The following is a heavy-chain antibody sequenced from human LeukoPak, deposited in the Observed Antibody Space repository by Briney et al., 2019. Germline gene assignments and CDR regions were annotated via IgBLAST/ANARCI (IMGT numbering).Heavy chain of an antibody. CDR2: IYPGDSDT. V-gene: IGHV5-51*01. Sequence: GESLKIFCKGSGYSFTSYWIGWVRQMPGKGLEWMGIIYPGDSDTRYSPSFQGQVTISADKSISTAYLQWSSLKASDTAMYYCARQYSGSYYAEYFQHWGQGTLVTVSS. CDR3: ARQYSGSYYAEYFQH. CDR1: GYSFTSYW. J-gene: IGHJ1*01. D-gene: IGHD1-26*01.